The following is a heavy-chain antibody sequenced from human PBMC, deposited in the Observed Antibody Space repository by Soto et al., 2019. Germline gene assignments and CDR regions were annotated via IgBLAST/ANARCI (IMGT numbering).Heavy chain of an antibody. V-gene: IGHV3-30*04. J-gene: IGHJ4*02. CDR2: ISYDEIDK. CDR3: AGRSGSSDY. CDR1: GFTLSNYT. D-gene: IGHD3-10*01. Sequence: VGSLRLSCAASGFTLSNYTMHWVRQAPGKGLEWVALISYDEIDKYFADAVKGRFTISRDNSKNTLYLQMDSLRAEDTAVYYCAGRSGSSDYWGRGTLVTVSS.